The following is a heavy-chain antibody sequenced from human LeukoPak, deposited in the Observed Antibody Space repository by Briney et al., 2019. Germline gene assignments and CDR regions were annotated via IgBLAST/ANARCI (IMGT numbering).Heavy chain of an antibody. Sequence: GGSLRLSCAVSGFTLITYAMSWVRQAPGKGLEWVSAISGSGEATWYADSVKGRFSISRDTSKNTLFLQMNSLRAEDTALYYCAREGGSGWYSGWFDPWGQGTLVTVSS. J-gene: IGHJ5*02. CDR3: AREGGSGWYSGWFDP. CDR1: GFTLITYA. D-gene: IGHD6-19*01. V-gene: IGHV3-23*01. CDR2: ISGSGEAT.